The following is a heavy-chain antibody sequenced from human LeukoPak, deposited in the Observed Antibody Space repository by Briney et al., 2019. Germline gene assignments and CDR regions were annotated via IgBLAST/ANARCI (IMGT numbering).Heavy chain of an antibody. CDR2: IYYSGST. V-gene: IGHV4-39*07. Sequence: HPSETLSLTCTVSSDSISSSSYYWGWIRQPPGKGLEWIGTIYYSGSTNYNPSLKSRVTISVDTSKNQFSLKLSSVTAADTAVYYCARAGSCSSTSCYYYYYYYMDVWGKGTTVTVSS. CDR1: SDSISSSSYY. J-gene: IGHJ6*03. CDR3: ARAGSCSSTSCYYYYYYYMDV. D-gene: IGHD2-2*01.